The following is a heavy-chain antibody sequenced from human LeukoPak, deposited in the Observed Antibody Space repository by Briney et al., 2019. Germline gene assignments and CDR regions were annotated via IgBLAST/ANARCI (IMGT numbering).Heavy chain of an antibody. D-gene: IGHD6-19*01. CDR2: IYHSGST. J-gene: IGHJ4*02. CDR3: ARENIVATGIAVAGPFDY. Sequence: PSETLSLTCTVSGGSISSSSYSWSWIRQPPGKGLEWIGYIYHSGSTYYNPSLKSRVTISVDRSKNQFSLKLSSVTAADTAVYYCARENIVATGIAVAGPFDYWGQGTLVTVSS. CDR1: GGSISSSSYS. V-gene: IGHV4-30-2*01.